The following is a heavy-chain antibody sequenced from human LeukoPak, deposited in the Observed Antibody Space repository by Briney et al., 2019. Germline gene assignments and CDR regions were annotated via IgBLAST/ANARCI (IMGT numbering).Heavy chain of an antibody. Sequence: ASVKVSCKASGGTFSSYAISWVRQAPGQGLEWMGGIIPIFGTANYAQKFQGRVTITADKSTSTAYMELSSLRSEDTAVYYCARDGGSSGYQDYWGQGTLVTVSS. V-gene: IGHV1-69*06. CDR2: IIPIFGTA. CDR3: ARDGGSSGYQDY. D-gene: IGHD3-22*01. J-gene: IGHJ4*02. CDR1: GGTFSSYA.